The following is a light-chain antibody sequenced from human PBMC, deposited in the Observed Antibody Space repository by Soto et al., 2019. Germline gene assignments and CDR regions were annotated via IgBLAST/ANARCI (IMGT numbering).Light chain of an antibody. J-gene: IGLJ1*01. Sequence: QSVLTQPPSASGSPGQSVTISCTGTISDVGGYNYVAWYQQHPGKAPKLMIYEVNKRPSGVPDRFSGSKSGSTASLTVSGLQAEDEADYYCSSYAGSSTYVFG. V-gene: IGLV2-8*01. CDR1: ISDVGGYNY. CDR3: SSYAGSSTYV. CDR2: EVN.